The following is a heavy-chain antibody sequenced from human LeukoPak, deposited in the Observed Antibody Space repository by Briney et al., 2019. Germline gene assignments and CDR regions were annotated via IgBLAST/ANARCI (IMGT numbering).Heavy chain of an antibody. J-gene: IGHJ6*03. D-gene: IGHD3-22*01. CDR2: IYTSGST. V-gene: IGHV4-61*02. Sequence: SETPSLTCTVSGGSISSGSYYWRWIRQPAGKGLEWSGRIYTSGSTNYNPSLKSRVTISVDTSKNQFSLKLSSVTAADTAVYYCARDRAGYYDSGRYYYYYMDVWGKGTTVTVSS. CDR3: ARDRAGYYDSGRYYYYYMDV. CDR1: GGSISSGSYY.